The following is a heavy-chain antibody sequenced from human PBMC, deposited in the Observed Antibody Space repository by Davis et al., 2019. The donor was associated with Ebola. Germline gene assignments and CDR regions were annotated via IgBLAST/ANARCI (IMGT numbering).Heavy chain of an antibody. CDR2: IKEDGSDK. V-gene: IGHV3-7*01. J-gene: IGHJ4*02. Sequence: ESLKTPCAASGFTFSGSWMSWVRQAPGKAPEWVANIKEDGSDKYYVDSVKGRFTISRDNAKNTLFLQMNNLRAEDTAVYYCARDTTIAGGGQNYWGQGTLVTVSS. CDR3: ARDTTIAGGGQNY. CDR1: GFTFSGSW. D-gene: IGHD2-15*01.